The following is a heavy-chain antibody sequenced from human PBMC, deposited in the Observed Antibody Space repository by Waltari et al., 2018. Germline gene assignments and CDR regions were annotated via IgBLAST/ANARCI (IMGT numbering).Heavy chain of an antibody. J-gene: IGHJ4*02. Sequence: QVQLQESGPGLVKPSQTLSPTCTVPGGSISSGGYYWSWIRQHPGTGLEWIWYIHYSGRPYYNPSLTSRVTISVYTSKNQFSLKLSSVTAADTAVYYCARGAPPRITGTTYYFDYWGQGTLVTVSS. CDR3: ARGAPPRITGTTYYFDY. CDR2: IHYSGRP. D-gene: IGHD1-7*01. CDR1: GGSISSGGYY. V-gene: IGHV4-31*03.